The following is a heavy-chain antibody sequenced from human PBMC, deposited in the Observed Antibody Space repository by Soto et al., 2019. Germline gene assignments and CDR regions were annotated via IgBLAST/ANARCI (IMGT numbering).Heavy chain of an antibody. D-gene: IGHD3-22*01. Sequence: ASVKVSCKASGYTFTSYYMHWVRQAPGQELEWMGIINPSGGSTSYAQKFQGRVTMTRDTSTSTVYMELSSLRSEDTAVYYCARDPGAEDYDSSLYYYYGMDVWGQGTTVTVSS. CDR2: INPSGGST. CDR1: GYTFTSYY. CDR3: ARDPGAEDYDSSLYYYYGMDV. V-gene: IGHV1-46*01. J-gene: IGHJ6*02.